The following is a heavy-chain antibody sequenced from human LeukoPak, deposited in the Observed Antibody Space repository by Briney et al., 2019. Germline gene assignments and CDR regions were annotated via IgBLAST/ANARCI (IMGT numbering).Heavy chain of an antibody. Sequence: SVKVSCKASGGTFSSYAISWVRQAPGQGLEWMGGIIPIFGTANYAQKFQGRVTITTDESSSTAYMELSSLRSEDTAVYYCAAEDSGSYLSYFDYWGQGTLVTVSS. CDR3: AAEDSGSYLSYFDY. CDR2: IIPIFGTA. CDR1: GGTFSSYA. V-gene: IGHV1-69*05. D-gene: IGHD1-26*01. J-gene: IGHJ4*02.